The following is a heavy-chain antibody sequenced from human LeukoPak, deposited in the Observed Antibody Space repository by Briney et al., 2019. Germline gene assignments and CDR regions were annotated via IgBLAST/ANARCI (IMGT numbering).Heavy chain of an antibody. Sequence: PGGSLRLSCAASGFTFNTFGMNWVRQAPGKGLEWVSYISSSSSIINYADSVKGRFTISRDNAKNSLYLQMNSLRADDTAVYFCASHLVAGYYYFTDVWGKGTTVTVSS. D-gene: IGHD6-19*01. V-gene: IGHV3-48*01. J-gene: IGHJ6*03. CDR3: ASHLVAGYYYFTDV. CDR1: GFTFNTFG. CDR2: ISSSSSII.